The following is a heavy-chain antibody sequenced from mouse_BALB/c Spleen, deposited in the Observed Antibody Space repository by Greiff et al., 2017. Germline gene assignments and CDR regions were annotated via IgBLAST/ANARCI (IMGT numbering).Heavy chain of an antibody. CDR2: IDPENGDT. Sequence: VQLQQSGAELVRSGASVKLSCTASGFNIKDYYMHWVKQRPEQGLEWIGWIDPENGDTEYAPKFQGKATMTADTSSNTAYLQLSSLTSEDTAVYYCYGNYDYAMDYWGQGTSVTVSS. V-gene: IGHV14-4*02. D-gene: IGHD2-1*01. J-gene: IGHJ4*01. CDR1: GFNIKDYY. CDR3: YGNYDYAMDY.